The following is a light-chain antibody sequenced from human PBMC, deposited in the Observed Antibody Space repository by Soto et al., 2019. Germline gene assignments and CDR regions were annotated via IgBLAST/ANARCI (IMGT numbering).Light chain of an antibody. CDR2: DAS. CDR3: QRRSNWPIT. CDR1: QSVSSY. V-gene: IGKV3-11*01. Sequence: EIVLTQSTATLSLSPGERATLSCSSSQSVSSYLACYQQKPGQAPRLLIYDASNRATGIPARFSGSGSGTNFTLTISSLEPEEFAVYYCQRRSNWPITFGQGTRLEIK. J-gene: IGKJ5*01.